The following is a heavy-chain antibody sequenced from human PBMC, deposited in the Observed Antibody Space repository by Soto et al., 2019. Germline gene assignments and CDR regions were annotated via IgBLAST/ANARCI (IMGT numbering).Heavy chain of an antibody. CDR2: IYYSGST. D-gene: IGHD3-10*01. CDR3: ARAPPLKFTYGLRGAFDI. CDR1: GGSISSGDYY. V-gene: IGHV4-30-4*01. Sequence: QVQLQESGPGLVKPSQTLSLTCTVSGGSISSGDYYWSWIRQPPGKGLEWIGYIYYSGSTYYNPSLKTRVTTSVDASNNQFSLKLSSVTAADTAVYYCARAPPLKFTYGLRGAFDIWGQWTMVTVSS. J-gene: IGHJ3*02.